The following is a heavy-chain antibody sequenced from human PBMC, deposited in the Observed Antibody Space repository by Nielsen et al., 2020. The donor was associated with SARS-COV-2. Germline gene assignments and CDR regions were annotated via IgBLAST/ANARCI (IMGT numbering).Heavy chain of an antibody. CDR1: GFTFSSYG. J-gene: IGHJ3*02. V-gene: IGHV3-30*03. Sequence: GSLKISCAASGFTFSSYGMHWVRQAPGKGLEWVAVISYDGSNKYYADSVKGRFTISRDNSKNTLYLQMNSLRAEDTAVYYCAREDLSDGARGAFDIWGQGTMVTVSS. CDR3: AREDLSDGARGAFDI. D-gene: IGHD3-16*02. CDR2: ISYDGSNK.